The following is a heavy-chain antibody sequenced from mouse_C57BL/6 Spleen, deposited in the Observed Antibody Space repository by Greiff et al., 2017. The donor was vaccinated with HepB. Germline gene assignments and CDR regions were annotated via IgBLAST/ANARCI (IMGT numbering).Heavy chain of an antibody. CDR1: GYTFTDYY. V-gene: IGHV1-26*01. Sequence: EVQLQQSGPELVKPGASVKISCKASGYTFTDYYMNWVKQSHGKSLEWIGDINPNNGGTSYNQKFKGKATLTVDKSSSTAYMELRSLTSEDSAVYYCARFYYHDYWGQGTTLTVSS. CDR3: ARFYYHDY. J-gene: IGHJ2*01. CDR2: INPNNGGT.